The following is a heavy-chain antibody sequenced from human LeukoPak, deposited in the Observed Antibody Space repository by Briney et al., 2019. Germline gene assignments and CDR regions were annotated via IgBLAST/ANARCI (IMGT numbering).Heavy chain of an antibody. CDR1: GGSISSSSYY. CDR2: IYYSGST. D-gene: IGHD2-15*01. Sequence: PSETLSLTCTVSGGSISSSSYYWGWIRQPPGKGLEWIGSIYYSGSTYYNPSLKSRVTISVDTSKNQFSLKLSSVTAADTAVYYCARDFFSSSELVVVAATLAHDAFDIWGQGTMVTVSS. V-gene: IGHV4-39*07. J-gene: IGHJ3*02. CDR3: ARDFFSSSELVVVAATLAHDAFDI.